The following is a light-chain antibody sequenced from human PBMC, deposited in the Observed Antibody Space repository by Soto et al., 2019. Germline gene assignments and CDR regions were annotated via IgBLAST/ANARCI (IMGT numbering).Light chain of an antibody. J-gene: IGKJ2*02. CDR1: QSVSRF. CDR2: DTS. CDR3: QQYDNWPPCT. Sequence: EIVMTQSPATLSVSPGERVTLSCRASQSVSRFLAWYQQRPGQAPRLLIYDTSTRATGFPARFSGSGSGTEFRLTISSLQSEDFAFYYCQQYDNWPPCTFGQGTKLEVK. V-gene: IGKV3-15*01.